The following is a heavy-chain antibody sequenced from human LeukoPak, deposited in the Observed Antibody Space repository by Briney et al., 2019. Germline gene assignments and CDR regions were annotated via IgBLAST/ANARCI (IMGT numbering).Heavy chain of an antibody. Sequence: PGGSLRLSCAASGFTFSSYAMHWVRQAPGKGLEWVAVISYDGSNKYYADSVKGRFTISRDNSKNTLYLQMNSLRAEDTAVYYCARDVGVGELTWGQGTLVTVSS. V-gene: IGHV3-30-3*01. CDR3: ARDVGVGELT. D-gene: IGHD3-10*01. CDR1: GFTFSSYA. CDR2: ISYDGSNK. J-gene: IGHJ5*02.